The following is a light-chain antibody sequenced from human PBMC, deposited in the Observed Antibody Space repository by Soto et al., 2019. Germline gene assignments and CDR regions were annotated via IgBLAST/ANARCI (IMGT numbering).Light chain of an antibody. CDR3: QQYNSYSGT. J-gene: IGKJ1*01. Sequence: ELVMTQSPATLSVAPGERATLSCRASQSISTFLAWYQQKPGQAPRLLIYGASTRATGIPARFSGSGSGTEFTLTISSLQPDDFATYYCQQYNSYSGTFGQGTKVDIK. V-gene: IGKV3-15*01. CDR2: GAS. CDR1: QSISTF.